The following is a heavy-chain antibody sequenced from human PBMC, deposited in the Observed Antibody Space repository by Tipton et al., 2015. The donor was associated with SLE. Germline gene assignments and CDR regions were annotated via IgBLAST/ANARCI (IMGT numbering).Heavy chain of an antibody. J-gene: IGHJ3*02. CDR1: GDSISTSFDS. CDR2: VDYTDYT. CDR3: ARGLGMEAFDI. Sequence: TLSLTCTVSGDSISTSFDSWGWIRQPPGKGLEWLGTVDYTDYTYYNPSLRSRVAMSLDTSKNQFSLKLTSVTAADTAVYYCARGLGMEAFDIWGQGTMVTVSS. D-gene: IGHD7-27*01. V-gene: IGHV4-39*07.